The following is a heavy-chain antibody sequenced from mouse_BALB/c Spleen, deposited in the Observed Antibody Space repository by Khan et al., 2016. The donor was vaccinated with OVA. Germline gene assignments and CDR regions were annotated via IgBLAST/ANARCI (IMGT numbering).Heavy chain of an antibody. CDR3: ARLAYYYDSEGFAY. CDR1: GFTFSTYG. V-gene: IGHV5-6*01. Sequence: DVHLVESGGDLVKPEGSLKLSCAASGFTFSTYGMSWVRQTPDKRLEWVATISSGGSYTYYPDSVQGRFTIYRDNAKNTLYLQMSSLKSEDTAMFYCARLAYYYDSEGFAYWGQGTLVTVSA. J-gene: IGHJ3*01. CDR2: ISSGGSYT. D-gene: IGHD1-1*01.